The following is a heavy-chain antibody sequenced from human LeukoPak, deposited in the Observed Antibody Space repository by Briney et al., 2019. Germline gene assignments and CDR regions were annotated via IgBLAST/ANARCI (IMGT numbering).Heavy chain of an antibody. J-gene: IGHJ4*02. V-gene: IGHV3-23*01. CDR1: GFTFSSYG. Sequence: GGSLRLSCAASGFTFSSYGMNWVRQAPGKGLEWVSGITGSGGRTYYADSVKGRFTISRDSSKNTLYLQVNSLRADDTAVYYCARDIRMASFDYWGQGTLVTVSS. CDR2: ITGSGGRT. CDR3: ARDIRMASFDY. D-gene: IGHD5-24*01.